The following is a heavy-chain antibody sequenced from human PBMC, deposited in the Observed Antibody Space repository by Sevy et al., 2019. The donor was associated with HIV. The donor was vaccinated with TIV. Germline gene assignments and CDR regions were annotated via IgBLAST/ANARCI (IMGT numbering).Heavy chain of an antibody. CDR1: GFTFSSYG. D-gene: IGHD2-15*01. CDR3: AKDREDGFYYYYGMDV. Sequence: GGSLRLSCAASGFTFSSYGMHWVRQAPGKGLEWVAVISYDGSNKHYADSVKGRFTMSRDNSKNTLYLQMNSLRAEDTAVYYCAKDREDGFYYYYGMDVWGQGTTVTVSS. V-gene: IGHV3-30*18. CDR2: ISYDGSNK. J-gene: IGHJ6*02.